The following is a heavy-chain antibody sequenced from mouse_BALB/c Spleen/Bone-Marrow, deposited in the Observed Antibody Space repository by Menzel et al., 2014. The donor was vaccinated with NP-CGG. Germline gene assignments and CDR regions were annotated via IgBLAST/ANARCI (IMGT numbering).Heavy chain of an antibody. CDR3: PRRAGGNS. J-gene: IGHJ2*01. V-gene: IGHV1S56*01. Sequence: QVQLKESGPELVKPGASVKMSCKASGYTFTSYYILWVKQRPGQGLEWIGWIFPGDGSTKYNEKFKDRTTLTADKSSTPANILPSSRPSEDPAIFFFPRRAGGNSWGQGPPLTASS. D-gene: IGHD3-3*01. CDR2: IFPGDGST. CDR1: GYTFTSYY.